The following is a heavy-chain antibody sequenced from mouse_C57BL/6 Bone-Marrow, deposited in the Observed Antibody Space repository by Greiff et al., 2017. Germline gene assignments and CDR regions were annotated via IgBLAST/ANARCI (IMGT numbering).Heavy chain of an antibody. J-gene: IGHJ3*01. Sequence: VQLQQSGGDLVKPGGSLKLSCAASGFTFSSYGMSWVRQTPDKRLEWVATISSGGSYTYYPDSVKGRFTISRDNAKNTLYLQMSSLKSEDTAMYYCARPKVFAYWGQGTLVTVSA. CDR2: ISSGGSYT. CDR1: GFTFSSYG. D-gene: IGHD2-14*01. CDR3: ARPKVFAY. V-gene: IGHV5-6*01.